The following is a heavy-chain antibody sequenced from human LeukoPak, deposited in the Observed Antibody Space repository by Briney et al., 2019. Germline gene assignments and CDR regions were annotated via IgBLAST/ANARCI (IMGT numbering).Heavy chain of an antibody. Sequence: GGSLRLSCAASGFTFSSYGMHWVRQAPGKGLEWVAVISYDGSNKYYADSVKGRFTISRDNSKNTLYLQMNSLRAEDTAVYYCARDRIELGGGTFDIWGQGTMVTVSS. J-gene: IGHJ3*02. CDR1: GFTFSSYG. CDR3: ARDRIELGGGTFDI. D-gene: IGHD5-18*01. V-gene: IGHV3-30*03. CDR2: ISYDGSNK.